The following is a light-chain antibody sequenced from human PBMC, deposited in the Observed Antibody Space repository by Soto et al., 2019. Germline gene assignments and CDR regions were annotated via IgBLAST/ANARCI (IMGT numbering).Light chain of an antibody. J-gene: IGLJ2*01. V-gene: IGLV1-40*01. CDR1: SSNIGAGYD. CDR2: DNN. CDR3: QSFDTSLSGFVV. Sequence: VVTQPPSMSGAPGQRVTISCTGSSSNIGAGYDVHWYQQHPGTAPKLHIFDNNNRPSGVPDRFSGSKSDTSASLAITGLQAEDEADYYCQSFDTSLSGFVVFGGGTKLTVL.